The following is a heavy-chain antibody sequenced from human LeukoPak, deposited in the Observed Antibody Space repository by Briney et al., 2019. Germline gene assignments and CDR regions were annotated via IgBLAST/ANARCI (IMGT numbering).Heavy chain of an antibody. CDR3: ARDRPTYYDSSGYYLESDY. J-gene: IGHJ4*02. CDR1: GASISSGSYY. V-gene: IGHV4-61*02. CDR2: VYTSGST. D-gene: IGHD3-22*01. Sequence: PSETLSLTCTVSGASISSGSYYWSWIRQPAGKGLEWIGRVYTSGSTNYNPSLKSRVTISVDTSKNQFSLNLRSVTAADTAVYYCARDRPTYYDSSGYYLESDYWGQGTLVTVSS.